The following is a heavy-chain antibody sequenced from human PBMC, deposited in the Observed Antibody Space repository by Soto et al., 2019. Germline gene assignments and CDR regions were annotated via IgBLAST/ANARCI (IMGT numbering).Heavy chain of an antibody. CDR2: ISWNSGSI. D-gene: IGHD5-18*01. V-gene: IGHV3-9*01. CDR3: AKAGRGYSYGYLFDY. J-gene: IGHJ4*02. CDR1: GFTFDDYA. Sequence: GGSLRLSCAASGFTFDDYAMHWVRQAPGKGLEWVSGISWNSGSIGYADSVKGRFTISRDNAKNSLYLQMNSLRAEDTALYYCAKAGRGYSYGYLFDYWGQGTLVTVSS.